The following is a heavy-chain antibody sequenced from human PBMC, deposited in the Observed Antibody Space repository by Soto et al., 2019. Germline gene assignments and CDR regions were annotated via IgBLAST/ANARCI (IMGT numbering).Heavy chain of an antibody. J-gene: IGHJ4*01. V-gene: IGHV4-59*01. CDR3: ARVHKEELVTVPAAHYDH. D-gene: IGHD2-2*01. CDR2: IYHSGTT. Sequence: SETLSLTCTVSGGSLSSFYWGWIRRPPGKGLEWIGYIYHSGTTKYNSSLKGRVTMSVDSSKNEFSLKLTSVTAADTAVYYCARVHKEELVTVPAAHYDHWGHGTLVTVSS. CDR1: GGSLSSFY.